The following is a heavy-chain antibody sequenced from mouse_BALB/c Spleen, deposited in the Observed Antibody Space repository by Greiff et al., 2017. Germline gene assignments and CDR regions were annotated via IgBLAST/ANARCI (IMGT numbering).Heavy chain of an antibody. CDR1: GYSFTGYY. J-gene: IGHJ3*01. CDR3: ASPYYGSSSAWFAY. D-gene: IGHD1-1*01. Sequence: LVKTGASVKISCKASGYSFTGYYMHWVKQSHGKSLEWIGYISCYNGATSYNQKFKDKATFTVDTSSSTAYMQFNSLTSEDSAVYYCASPYYGSSSAWFAYWGQGTLVTVSA. V-gene: IGHV1S34*01. CDR2: ISCYNGAT.